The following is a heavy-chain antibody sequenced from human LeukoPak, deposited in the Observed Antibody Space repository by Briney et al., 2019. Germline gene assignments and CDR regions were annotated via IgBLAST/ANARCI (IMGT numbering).Heavy chain of an antibody. CDR3: ASAEKAVADFDY. V-gene: IGHV1-18*01. Sequence: ASVKVSCKASGYTFTSYGISWVRQAAGQGLEWMGWISAYNGNTNYAQKLQGRVTMTTDTSTSTAYMELRSLRSDDTAVYYCASAEKAVADFDYWGQGTLVTVSS. D-gene: IGHD6-19*01. CDR2: ISAYNGNT. CDR1: GYTFTSYG. J-gene: IGHJ4*02.